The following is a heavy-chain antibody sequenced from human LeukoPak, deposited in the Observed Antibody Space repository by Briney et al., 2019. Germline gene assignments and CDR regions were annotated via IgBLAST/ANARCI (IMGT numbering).Heavy chain of an antibody. J-gene: IGHJ5*02. Sequence: SETLSLTCTVSGGSISSYYWSWIRQPPGKGLEWIGYIYYSGSTNYNPSLKSRVTISVDTSKNQFSLKLSSVTAADTAVYYCGGSFRRGWFDPWGQGPLVTVS. CDR3: GGSFRRGWFDP. V-gene: IGHV4-59*01. CDR2: IYYSGST. CDR1: GGSISSYY.